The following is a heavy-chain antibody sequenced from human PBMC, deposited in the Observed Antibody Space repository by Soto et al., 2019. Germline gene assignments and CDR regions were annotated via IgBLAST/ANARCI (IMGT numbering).Heavy chain of an antibody. CDR3: ARHRINYGMDV. CDR1: GGSISSINYY. J-gene: IGHJ6*02. Sequence: SETLSLTFTVSGGSISSINYYWGWIRQPPGKGLELIGSIYYSGSTYYNTSLKSRVTISVDTSKNQFSLKLRPVTAADTAVYYCARHRINYGMDVWGLGITVTVXS. V-gene: IGHV4-39*01. CDR2: IYYSGST.